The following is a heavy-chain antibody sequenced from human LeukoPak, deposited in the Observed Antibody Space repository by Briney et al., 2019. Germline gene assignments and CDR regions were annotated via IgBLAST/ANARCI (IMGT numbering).Heavy chain of an antibody. CDR1: GYTFTDYY. CDR3: ARVPGGGDNYYYYYYMDV. J-gene: IGHJ6*03. D-gene: IGHD3-16*01. V-gene: IGHV1-69-2*01. CDR2: VDPEDGET. Sequence: ASVKISCKVSGYTFTDYYMHWVQQAPGKGLEWMGLVDPEDGETIYAEKFQGRVTITADTSTDTAYMELSSLRSEDTAVYYCARVPGGGDNYYYYYYMDVWGKGTTVTVSS.